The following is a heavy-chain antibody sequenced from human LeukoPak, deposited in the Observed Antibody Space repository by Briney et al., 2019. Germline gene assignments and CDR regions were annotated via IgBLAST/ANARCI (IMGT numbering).Heavy chain of an antibody. Sequence: SETLSLTCTVSGGSISSYYWNWIRQPPGKGLEWIGYIYYSGSTNYNPSLKSRVTISVDTSKNQFSLKLSSVTAADTAVYYCARGKRRGYYLSHFDYWGQGTLVTVSS. V-gene: IGHV4-59*01. CDR2: IYYSGST. J-gene: IGHJ4*02. CDR1: GGSISSYY. CDR3: ARGKRRGYYLSHFDY. D-gene: IGHD3-3*01.